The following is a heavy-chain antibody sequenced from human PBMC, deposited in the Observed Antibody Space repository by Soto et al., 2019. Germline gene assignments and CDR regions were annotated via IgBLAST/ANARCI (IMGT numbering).Heavy chain of an antibody. D-gene: IGHD1-1*01. V-gene: IGHV3-30-3*01. Sequence: HPGGSLRLSCAASGFTFSSYAMHWVRQAPGKGLEWVAVISYDGSNKYYADSVKGRFTISRDNSKNTLYLQMNSLRAEDTAVYYCAREAPTGLARYYFDYWGQGTLVTVSS. CDR3: AREAPTGLARYYFDY. CDR1: GFTFSSYA. J-gene: IGHJ4*02. CDR2: ISYDGSNK.